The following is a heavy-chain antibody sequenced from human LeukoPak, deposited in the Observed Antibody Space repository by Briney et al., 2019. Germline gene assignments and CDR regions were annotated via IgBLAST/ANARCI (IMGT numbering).Heavy chain of an antibody. CDR2: IYYSGRT. Sequence: SETLSLTCAVSDDSIRSSAYYWGWIRQPPGKGLEWIGSIYYSGRTYYNPSLKSRVTISIDTSKNQFSLKLSSVTAADTAVYYCASGPYGSGSFLGAFDIWGQGTMVTVSS. CDR1: DDSIRSSAYY. J-gene: IGHJ3*02. CDR3: ASGPYGSGSFLGAFDI. V-gene: IGHV4-39*01. D-gene: IGHD3-10*01.